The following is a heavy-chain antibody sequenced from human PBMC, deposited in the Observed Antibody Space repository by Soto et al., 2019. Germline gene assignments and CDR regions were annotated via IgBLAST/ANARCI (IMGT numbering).Heavy chain of an antibody. Sequence: SETLSLTCTVSGDSLSGYFWSWIRQPADKGLEWIGRIYGSGTTIYNPSLRGRVTISLDTSKNQFSLKLTSVTAADTAVYYCAKDIPGGVPPPWGHGTLVTVSS. CDR3: AKDIPGGVPPP. CDR2: IYGSGTT. D-gene: IGHD3-16*01. CDR1: GDSLSGYF. J-gene: IGHJ5*02. V-gene: IGHV4-4*07.